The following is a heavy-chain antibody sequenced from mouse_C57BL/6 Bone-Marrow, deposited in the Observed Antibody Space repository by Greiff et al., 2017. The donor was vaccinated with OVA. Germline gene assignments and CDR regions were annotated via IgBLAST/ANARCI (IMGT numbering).Heavy chain of an antibody. J-gene: IGHJ3*01. D-gene: IGHD2-3*01. CDR1: GYTFTSYG. Sequence: VQVVESGAELARPGASVKLSCKASGYTFTSYGISWVKQRTGQGLEWIGEIYPRSGNTYYNEKFKGKATLTADKSSSTAYMELRSLTSEDSAVYFCARWVLREGFAYWGQGTLVTVSA. CDR3: ARWVLREGFAY. V-gene: IGHV1-81*01. CDR2: IYPRSGNT.